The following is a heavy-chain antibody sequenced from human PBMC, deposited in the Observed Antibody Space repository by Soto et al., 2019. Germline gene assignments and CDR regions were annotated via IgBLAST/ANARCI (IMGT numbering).Heavy chain of an antibody. J-gene: IGHJ6*02. CDR3: ANDNYGSAIYSMDV. D-gene: IGHD3-10*01. V-gene: IGHV3-9*01. Sequence: EVQLVESGGGLVQPGRSLRLSCAASGFSFEDYALHWLRQTPGKGLEWVSGIAWNSGIIGYADSFKGLFTISRHKGKKSLYLDMNSLSLEVTAFYYCANDNYGSAIYSMDVWGQVTTVTVA. CDR2: IAWNSGII. CDR1: GFSFEDYA.